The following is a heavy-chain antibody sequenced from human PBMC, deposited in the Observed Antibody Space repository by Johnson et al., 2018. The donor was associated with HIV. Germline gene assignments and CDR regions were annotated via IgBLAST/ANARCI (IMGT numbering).Heavy chain of an antibody. Sequence: VQLVESGGGLVKPGGSLRLSCVASGFTFSRYAMNWVRPAPGKGLEWVSSVTGRGGTSYYADSVTGRFPLSRDNSKNTLYLQMNSLRAEDTAVYYCAYRGDYDFWSGYPDAFDICGRGTMVTVSS. CDR1: GFTFSRYA. J-gene: IGHJ3*02. D-gene: IGHD3-3*01. V-gene: IGHV3-23*04. CDR2: VTGRGGTS. CDR3: AYRGDYDFWSGYPDAFDI.